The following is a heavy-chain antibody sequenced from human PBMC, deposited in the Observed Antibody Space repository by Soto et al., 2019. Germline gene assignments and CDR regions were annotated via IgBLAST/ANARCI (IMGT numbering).Heavy chain of an antibody. CDR1: GLTFSDAW. D-gene: IGHD4-17*01. Sequence: GGSLRLSCAVSGLTFSDAWISWVRQAPGKGLEWVGRIKSITDGGKTDYAAPVKGRFTISRDDSENMLHLQMNSLKTEDTAVYYCSAGALAFGLDVWGPGTTVTVSS. CDR3: SAGALAFGLDV. J-gene: IGHJ6*02. CDR2: IKSITDGGKT. V-gene: IGHV3-15*01.